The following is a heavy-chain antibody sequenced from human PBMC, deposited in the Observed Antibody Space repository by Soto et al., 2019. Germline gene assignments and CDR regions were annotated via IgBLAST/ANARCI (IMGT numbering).Heavy chain of an antibody. J-gene: IGHJ6*02. CDR3: ARLRYYGSGSYFYGMDV. CDR2: ISAYNGNT. Sequence: QVQLVQSGAEVKKPGASVKVSCKASGYTFTSYGISWVRQAPGQGLEWMGWISAYNGNTNNAQKLQGRVTMTTDTSTSTAYMELRSLRSDDTAVYYCARLRYYGSGSYFYGMDVWGQGTTVTVSS. V-gene: IGHV1-18*01. D-gene: IGHD3-10*01. CDR1: GYTFTSYG.